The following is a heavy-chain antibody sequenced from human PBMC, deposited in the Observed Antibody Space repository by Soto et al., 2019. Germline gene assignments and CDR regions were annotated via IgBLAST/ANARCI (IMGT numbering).Heavy chain of an antibody. CDR3: ARDQRGRVAVAGIAWFDP. CDR2: IIPIFGTA. J-gene: IGHJ5*02. CDR1: GGTFSSYA. Sequence: GASVKVSCKASGGTFSSYAISWVRQAPGQGLEWMGGIIPIFGTANYAQKFQGRVTITADKSTSTAYMGLSSLRSEDTAVYYCARDQRGRVAVAGIAWFDPWGQGTLVTVSS. D-gene: IGHD6-19*01. V-gene: IGHV1-69*06.